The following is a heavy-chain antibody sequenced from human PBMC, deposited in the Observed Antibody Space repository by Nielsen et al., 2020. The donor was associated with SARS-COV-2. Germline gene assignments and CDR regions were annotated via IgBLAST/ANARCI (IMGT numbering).Heavy chain of an antibody. D-gene: IGHD6-13*01. V-gene: IGHV3-7*05. J-gene: IGHJ4*02. Sequence: GESLKISCEASGFTLNNFWMSWVRQAPGKGLEWVARMKGDGSEKYYVDSVKGRFTISRDNAKNSLYLQMNSLRAEDTAVYYCARLGGQSWNFDYWGQGTLVTVSS. CDR2: MKGDGSEK. CDR1: GFTLNNFW. CDR3: ARLGGQSWNFDY.